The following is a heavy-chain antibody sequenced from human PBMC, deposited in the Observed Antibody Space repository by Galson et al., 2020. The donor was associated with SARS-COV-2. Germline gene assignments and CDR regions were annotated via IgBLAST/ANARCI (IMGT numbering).Heavy chain of an antibody. J-gene: IGHJ4*02. CDR3: ASESGGYYYDSNFDY. Sequence: GGSLRLSCAASGFTFSSYGMHWVRQAPGKGLEWVAVIWYDGSNKYYADSVKGRFTISRDNSKNTLYLQMNSLRAEDTAVYYCASESGGYYYDSNFDYWGQGTLVTVSS. CDR2: IWYDGSNK. D-gene: IGHD3-22*01. V-gene: IGHV3-33*01. CDR1: GFTFSSYG.